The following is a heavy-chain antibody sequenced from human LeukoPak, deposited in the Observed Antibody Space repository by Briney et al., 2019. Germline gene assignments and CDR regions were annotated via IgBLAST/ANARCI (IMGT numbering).Heavy chain of an antibody. J-gene: IGHJ4*02. CDR3: ARSRYGDWAYDYFDY. Sequence: GGSLRLSCVPAGFTFSDYGMNRGRQAPGKGLEWVSDISGSGISTYYADSVKGRFTISRDNSKSTLYLQMNFLRAEDTAVYYCARSRYGDWAYDYFDYWGQGTLVTVSS. V-gene: IGHV3-23*01. D-gene: IGHD4-17*01. CDR2: ISGSGIST. CDR1: GFTFSDYG.